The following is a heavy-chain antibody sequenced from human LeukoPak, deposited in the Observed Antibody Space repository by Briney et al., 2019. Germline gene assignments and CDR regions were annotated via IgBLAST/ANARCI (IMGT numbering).Heavy chain of an antibody. Sequence: SETLSLTCTVSGGSISSYYWSWIRQPPGKGPEWIGYIYYSGSTNYNPSLKSRVTISVDTSKNQFSLKLSSVTAADTAVYYCAREFVGDGPVGAFDIWGQGTMVTVSS. V-gene: IGHV4-59*01. CDR1: GGSISSYY. D-gene: IGHD5-24*01. CDR3: AREFVGDGPVGAFDI. CDR2: IYYSGST. J-gene: IGHJ3*02.